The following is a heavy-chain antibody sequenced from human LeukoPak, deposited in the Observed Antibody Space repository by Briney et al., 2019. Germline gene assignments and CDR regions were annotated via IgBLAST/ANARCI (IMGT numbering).Heavy chain of an antibody. CDR2: ISGGGTT. J-gene: IGHJ4*02. CDR1: GFTFSDYY. D-gene: IGHD3-10*01. V-gene: IGHV3-11*01. Sequence: GGSLRLSCAASGFTFSDYYMTWIRQSPAKGLEWVSYISGGGTTYYADSVKGRFYISRDNANNSLYLQMNSLRGDDTAVYYCAKATFGEWLLDYWGQGTQVTVSS. CDR3: AKATFGEWLLDY.